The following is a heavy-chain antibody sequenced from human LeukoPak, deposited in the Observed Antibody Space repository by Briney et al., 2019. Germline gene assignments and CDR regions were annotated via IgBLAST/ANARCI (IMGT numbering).Heavy chain of an antibody. CDR2: ISYDGSNK. J-gene: IGHJ4*02. Sequence: PGGSLRLSCAASGFTFSSYGMHWVRQAPGKGLEWVAVISYDGSNKYYADSVKGRFTISRDNSKNTLYLQMNSLRAEDTAVYYCAKDWLSSALDYWGQGTPVTVSS. V-gene: IGHV3-30*18. CDR1: GFTFSSYG. CDR3: AKDWLSSALDY. D-gene: IGHD6-19*01.